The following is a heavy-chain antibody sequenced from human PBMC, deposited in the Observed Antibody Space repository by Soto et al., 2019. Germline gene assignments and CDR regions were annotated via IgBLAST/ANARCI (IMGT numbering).Heavy chain of an antibody. D-gene: IGHD1-26*01. CDR1: GGSISSSSYY. J-gene: IGHJ4*02. Sequence: QLQLQESGPGLVKPSETLSLTCTVSGGSISSSSYYWGWIRQPPGKGLEWIGSIYYSGSTYYNPSLKSXXPXSXXTSKNQFSLKLSSVTAADTAVYYCARRRREWEQDYWGQGTLVTVSS. V-gene: IGHV4-39*01. CDR2: IYYSGST. CDR3: ARRRREWEQDY.